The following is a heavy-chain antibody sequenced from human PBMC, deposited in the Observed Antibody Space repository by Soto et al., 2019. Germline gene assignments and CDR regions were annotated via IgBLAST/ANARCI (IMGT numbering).Heavy chain of an antibody. V-gene: IGHV1-18*01. CDR3: AREYCTSTSCYGPDY. CDR1: GYSFTTYG. J-gene: IGHJ4*02. Sequence: ASVKVSCKASGYSFTTYGVSWVRQAPGQGLEWMGWISAYNDSAKYIQKLQGRITVTTDTSTTTAYMELRSLRSDDTAVYYCAREYCTSTSCYGPDYWGQGTPVTVSS. CDR2: ISAYNDSA. D-gene: IGHD2-2*01.